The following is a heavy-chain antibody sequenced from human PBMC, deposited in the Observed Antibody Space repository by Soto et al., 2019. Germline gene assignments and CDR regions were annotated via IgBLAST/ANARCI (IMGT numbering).Heavy chain of an antibody. J-gene: IGHJ4*02. CDR1: GFTFSSYS. Sequence: PGGSLRLSCAASGFTFSSYSMNWVRQAPGKGLEWVSSISSSSSYIYYADSVKGRFTISRDNAKNSLYLQMNSLRAEDTAVYYCARNGRRDGYNYYWGQGTLVTVSS. CDR3: ARNGRRDGYNYY. CDR2: ISSSSSYI. D-gene: IGHD5-12*01. V-gene: IGHV3-21*01.